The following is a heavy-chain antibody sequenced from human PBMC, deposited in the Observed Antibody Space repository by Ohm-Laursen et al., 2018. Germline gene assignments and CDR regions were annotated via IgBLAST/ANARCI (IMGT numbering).Heavy chain of an antibody. D-gene: IGHD3-22*01. J-gene: IGHJ4*02. CDR1: GGSSSSYY. V-gene: IGHV4-59*01. Sequence: TLSLTCTVSGGSSSSYYWTWIRQPPGKGLEWIGYSHYSGSTVYNPSLKSRVTISVDTSKNQFSLKLISVTAADTAVYYCTRGVYYDSSGSYSHYFDYWGRGTLVTVSS. CDR2: SHYSGST. CDR3: TRGVYYDSSGSYSHYFDY.